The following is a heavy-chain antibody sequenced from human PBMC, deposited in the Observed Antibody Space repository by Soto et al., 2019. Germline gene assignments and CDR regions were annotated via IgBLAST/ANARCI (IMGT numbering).Heavy chain of an antibody. D-gene: IGHD3-10*01. Sequence: EVQLVESGGGLVQPGRSLRLSCAASGFTFDDYAMHWVRQAPGKGLEWVSGISWNSGSIGYADSVKGRFTISRDNAKNSLYLQMNSRRAEDTALYYCAKDGGITMVRGVITKSSGFDYWGQGTLVTVSS. CDR3: AKDGGITMVRGVITKSSGFDY. V-gene: IGHV3-9*01. J-gene: IGHJ4*02. CDR1: GFTFDDYA. CDR2: ISWNSGSI.